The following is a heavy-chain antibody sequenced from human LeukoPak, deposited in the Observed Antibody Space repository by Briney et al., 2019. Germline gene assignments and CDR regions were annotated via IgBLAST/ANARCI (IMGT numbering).Heavy chain of an antibody. V-gene: IGHV3-30*18. CDR3: AKGDGYYYYGTDA. CDR2: VSFDGSNK. CDR1: GFTFSSYG. D-gene: IGHD2-21*02. J-gene: IGHJ6*02. Sequence: GRSLRLSCAASGFTFSSYGMHWARQAPGKGLEWVAVVSFDGSNKYYAESVKGRFTISRDNSKNTLYLQMNSLTTEDTAVYYCAKGDGYYYYGTDAWGQGTTVTVSS.